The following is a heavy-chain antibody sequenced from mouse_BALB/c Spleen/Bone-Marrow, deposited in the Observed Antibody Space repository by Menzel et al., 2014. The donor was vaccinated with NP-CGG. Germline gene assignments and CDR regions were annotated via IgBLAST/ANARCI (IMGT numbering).Heavy chain of an antibody. Sequence: QVQLQQSGAELVRPGTSVKVPCKASGYAFTNYLIEWLKQRPGQGLEWIGVLNPGSGGSHYNEKFKGKATLTADKSSSTAYMQLSSLTSDDSAAYFCARSTTVKDYFDYWGQGTTLTVSS. CDR1: GYAFTNYL. V-gene: IGHV1-54*01. J-gene: IGHJ2*01. D-gene: IGHD1-1*01. CDR2: LNPGSGGS. CDR3: ARSTTVKDYFDY.